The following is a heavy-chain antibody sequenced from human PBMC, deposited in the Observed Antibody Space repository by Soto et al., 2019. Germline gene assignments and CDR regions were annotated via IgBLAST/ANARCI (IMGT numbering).Heavy chain of an antibody. V-gene: IGHV5-51*03. D-gene: IGHD5-12*01. CDR1: GYSFNNYW. J-gene: IGHJ4*02. CDR3: ARKSGNVDY. Sequence: EVQLVQSGAEVKKPGESLKISCKGFGYSFNNYWIGWVRQMPGKGLEWMGIIYPVDSDTRYSPSFQAQVTISADKSISTAYLRWSSRKASDTAMYYCARKSGNVDYWGQGTLVTVSS. CDR2: IYPVDSDT.